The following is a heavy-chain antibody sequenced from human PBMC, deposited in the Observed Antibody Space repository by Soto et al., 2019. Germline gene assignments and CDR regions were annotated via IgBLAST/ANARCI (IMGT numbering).Heavy chain of an antibody. Sequence: QVQLVESGGGVVQPGRSLRLSCAASGFTFRRYGMHWVRQAPGKGLEWVAAIWYDGTNEFYADSVKGRFTISRDNAKNTLYLQLNSVRVEDTAVYYCARDRDFGREGEYIGYWGQGPLLMVST. J-gene: IGHJ4*02. V-gene: IGHV3-33*01. CDR1: GFTFRRYG. D-gene: IGHD4-17*01. CDR3: ARDRDFGREGEYIGY. CDR2: IWYDGTNE.